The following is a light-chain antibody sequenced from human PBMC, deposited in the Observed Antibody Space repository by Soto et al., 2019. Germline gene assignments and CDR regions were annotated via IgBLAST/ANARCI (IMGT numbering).Light chain of an antibody. CDR3: AASDGSMNVVL. V-gene: IGLV1-44*01. CDR2: STN. CDR1: SSNIGSNT. Sequence: QSALTQPPSASGTPGQRVTISCSGSSSNIGSNTVNWYQQLPGSTPKLLMYSTNQRPSGVPARFSGSKTGTSAALAISGVQYEDEADYYCAASDGSMNVVLFGGGTKVTVL. J-gene: IGLJ2*01.